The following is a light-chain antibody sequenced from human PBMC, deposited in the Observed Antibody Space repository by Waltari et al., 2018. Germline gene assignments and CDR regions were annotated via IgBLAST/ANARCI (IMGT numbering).Light chain of an antibody. CDR2: VNSDGSH. J-gene: IGLJ3*02. V-gene: IGLV4-69*01. CDR1: SGHTSNI. Sequence: QLLLTQSPSASASLGASVKLTCTLSSGHTSNIIAWHQQQPEKGPRYLMKVNSDGSHSKGDEIPDRFSGSSSGAEHYLTISSVQSEDEADYYCQTGGHGTWVFGGGTKLTVL. CDR3: QTGGHGTWV.